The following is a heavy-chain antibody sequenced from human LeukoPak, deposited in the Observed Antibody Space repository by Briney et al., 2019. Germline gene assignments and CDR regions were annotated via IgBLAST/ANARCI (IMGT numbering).Heavy chain of an antibody. CDR1: GFTFSSYG. D-gene: IGHD1-26*01. CDR3: VKSGTWADFDS. J-gene: IGHJ4*02. CDR2: ISNKGGST. Sequence: GGSLRLSCSASGFTFSSYGMHWVRQAPGKGLEYVSGISNKGGSTYYADSVKGRFTISRDNSKNTLHLQMSSLRADDTAVYYCVKSGTWADFDSWGQGTLVTVST. V-gene: IGHV3-64D*09.